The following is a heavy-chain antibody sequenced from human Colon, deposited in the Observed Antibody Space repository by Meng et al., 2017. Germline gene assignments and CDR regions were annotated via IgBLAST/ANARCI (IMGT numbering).Heavy chain of an antibody. CDR2: TNTSDGGT. V-gene: IGHV1-46*02. J-gene: IGHJ4*02. CDR3: ARKTNGYNALDH. CDR1: RYPFHSVD. D-gene: IGHD5-24*01. Sequence: SGARRKKPGATVTITCKASRYPFHSVDFHWVRPAHGRGLEWMCITNTSDGGTMYDQQLQGSVTMTRDTSTTTVYMKLSSLTSEDTAVYYCARKTNGYNALDHWGQGTLVTVSS.